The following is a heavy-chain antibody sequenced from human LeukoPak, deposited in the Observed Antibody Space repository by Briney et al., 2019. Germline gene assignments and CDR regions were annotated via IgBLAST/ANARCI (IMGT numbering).Heavy chain of an antibody. Sequence: GGSLRLSCAASGFTFSSYAMSWVRQAPGKGLEWVSAISGSGGSTYYADSVKGRFTISRDNSKNTLYLQMNSLRAEDTAVYYCANLIVGATSGIDYWGQGTLVTVSS. D-gene: IGHD1-26*01. CDR2: ISGSGGST. CDR1: GFTFSSYA. V-gene: IGHV3-23*01. J-gene: IGHJ4*02. CDR3: ANLIVGATSGIDY.